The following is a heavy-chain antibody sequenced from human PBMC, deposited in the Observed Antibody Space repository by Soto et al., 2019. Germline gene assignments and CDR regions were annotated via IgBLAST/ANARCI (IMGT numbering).Heavy chain of an antibody. D-gene: IGHD6-19*01. V-gene: IGHV1-2*02. CDR3: ARNRGAGSGWYEGWFDP. CDR2: INPNSGRT. CDR1: GYTFTDYY. J-gene: IGHJ5*02. Sequence: QVQLVQSGAEVKKPGASVKVSCKASGYTFTDYYMHWVRQAPGQGLEWMGWINPNSGRTNYAQKFQGRVTMTRDTSIDTAYMELSRLRSDDTAVYYCARNRGAGSGWYEGWFDPWGQGTQVSVSS.